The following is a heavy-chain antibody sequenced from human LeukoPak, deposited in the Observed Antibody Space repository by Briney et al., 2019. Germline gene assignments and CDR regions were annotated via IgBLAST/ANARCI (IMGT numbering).Heavy chain of an antibody. J-gene: IGHJ6*03. D-gene: IGHD6-13*01. Sequence: SETLSLTCTVSGGSISSYYWSWMRQPAGKGLEWIGRIYTSGSTNYNPSLKSRVTMSVDTSKNQFSLKLSSVTAADTAVYYCARDRNPSSSWYVDYYYYMDVWGKGTTVTVSS. V-gene: IGHV4-4*07. CDR2: IYTSGST. CDR1: GGSISSYY. CDR3: ARDRNPSSSWYVDYYYYMDV.